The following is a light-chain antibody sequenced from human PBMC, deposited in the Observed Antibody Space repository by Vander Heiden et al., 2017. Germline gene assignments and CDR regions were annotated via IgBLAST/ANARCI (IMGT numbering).Light chain of an antibody. J-gene: IGLJ1*01. Sequence: QSALTQPASVSESTGQSITISCTGTSSDIGGYNYVSWYQQHPAKAPKLIIYDVSIRPSGVSNRFSGSKSGNTASLTISGLQAEDEADYYCSSYSSSSTLVVFGTGTKVTVL. CDR3: SSYSSSSTLVV. V-gene: IGLV2-14*03. CDR2: DVS. CDR1: SSDIGGYNY.